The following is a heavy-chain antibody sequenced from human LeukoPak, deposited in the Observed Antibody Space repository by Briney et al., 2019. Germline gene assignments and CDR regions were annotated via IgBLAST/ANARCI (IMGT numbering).Heavy chain of an antibody. CDR3: ARTPTAYCSSTSCYTDY. V-gene: IGHV3-11*01. CDR2: ISSSGSTI. Sequence: GGSLRLSCAASGFTFSGYAMSWVRQAPGKGLEWVSYISSSGSTIYYADSVKGRFTISRDNAKNSLYLQMNSLRAEDTAVYYCARTPTAYCSSTSCYTDYWGQGTLVTVSS. CDR1: GFTFSGYA. J-gene: IGHJ4*02. D-gene: IGHD2-2*02.